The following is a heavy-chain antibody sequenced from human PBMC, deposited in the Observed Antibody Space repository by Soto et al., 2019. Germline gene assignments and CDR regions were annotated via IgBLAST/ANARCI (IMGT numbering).Heavy chain of an antibody. CDR3: ARGRGSYDILTGPDYYYMDV. J-gene: IGHJ6*03. V-gene: IGHV1-18*01. Sequence: QVQLVQSGAEVKKPGASVKVSCKASGYTFTSYGISWVRQAPGQGLEWMGWISAYNGNTNYAQKLQGRVTMTTDTSTSTAYMELRSLRSDDTAVYYCARGRGSYDILTGPDYYYMDVWGKGTTVTVSS. CDR1: GYTFTSYG. CDR2: ISAYNGNT. D-gene: IGHD3-9*01.